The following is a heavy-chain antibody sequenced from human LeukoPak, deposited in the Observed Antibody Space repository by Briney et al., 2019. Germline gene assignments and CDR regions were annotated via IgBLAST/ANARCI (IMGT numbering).Heavy chain of an antibody. J-gene: IGHJ4*02. CDR1: GGSFSSSTYY. V-gene: IGHV4-39*07. CDR2: IYYSGTS. D-gene: IGHD1-26*01. CDR3: ARDVGATPGYFDY. Sequence: SETLSLTCSVSGGSFSSSTYYWGWIRQPPGKGLEWIGAIYYSGTSYYNSSLKSRVTISVDTSKNQFSLKLSSVTAADTAVYYCARDVGATPGYFDYWGQGTLVTVSS.